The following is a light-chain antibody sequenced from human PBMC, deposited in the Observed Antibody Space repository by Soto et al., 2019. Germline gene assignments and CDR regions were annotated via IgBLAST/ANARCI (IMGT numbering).Light chain of an antibody. V-gene: IGKV1-39*01. J-gene: IGKJ4*01. CDR1: QYIGRY. Sequence: DIQMTQSPSSLSASVGDRVTITCRAGQYIGRYLNWYQQKPGKAPKLLIYAASSLHSGVPSRFSGSGSGTDFTLTISSLQPEDFATYFCQQSYTLSPLTFGGGTKVDIK. CDR2: AAS. CDR3: QQSYTLSPLT.